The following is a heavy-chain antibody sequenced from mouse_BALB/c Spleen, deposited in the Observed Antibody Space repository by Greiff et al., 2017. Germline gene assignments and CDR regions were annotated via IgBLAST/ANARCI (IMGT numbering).Heavy chain of an antibody. D-gene: IGHD1-1*01. CDR3: ARFPYYYGNFDY. V-gene: IGHV14-3*02. J-gene: IGHJ2*01. CDR1: GFNIKDTY. Sequence: VQLKESGAELVKPGASVKLSCTASGFNIKDTYMHWVKQRPEQGLEWIGRIDPANGNTKYDPKFQGKATITADTSSNTAYLQLSSLTSEDTAVYYCARFPYYYGNFDYWGQGTTLTVSS. CDR2: IDPANGNT.